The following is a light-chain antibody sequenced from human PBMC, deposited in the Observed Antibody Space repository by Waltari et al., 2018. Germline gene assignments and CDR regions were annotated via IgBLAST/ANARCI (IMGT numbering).Light chain of an antibody. CDR3: CSYAGSYTWV. J-gene: IGLJ3*02. CDR1: CTDVRHYNL. V-gene: IGLV2-23*01. Sequence: SALTQPAPVSRSPAPSITISCPGTCTDVRHYNLLSWYQQYPVKTPKVMIYDDNRRPSGVSDRFSGSKSGNTASLTISGVQAEDEADYYCCSYAGSYTWVFGGGTKLTVL. CDR2: DDN.